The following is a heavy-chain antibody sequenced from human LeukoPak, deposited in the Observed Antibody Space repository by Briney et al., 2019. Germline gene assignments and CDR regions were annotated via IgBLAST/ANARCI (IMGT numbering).Heavy chain of an antibody. D-gene: IGHD3-22*01. J-gene: IGHJ6*03. CDR1: GGSISSYY. V-gene: IGHV4-4*07. CDR3: ARGLYYYDSSGSHYYYYYMDV. Sequence: SETLSLTCTVSGGSISSYYWSWIRQPAGKGLEWIGRIYTSGSTNYNPSLKSRVTMSVDTSKNQFSLKLSSVTAADTAVYYCARGLYYYDSSGSHYYYYYMDVWGKGTTVTVSS. CDR2: IYTSGST.